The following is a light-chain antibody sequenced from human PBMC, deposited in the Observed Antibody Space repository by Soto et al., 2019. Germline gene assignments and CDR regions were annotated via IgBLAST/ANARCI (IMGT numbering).Light chain of an antibody. Sequence: QPVLTQPPSASGTPGQRVTISCSGSSSNIGRNTVNWYQQLPGTAPKLLIYLNNERPSGVPDRISGSKSGTSASLAISGLQSEDESDYYCAVWDDSLNGPVFGGGTKLTVL. CDR1: SSNIGRNT. J-gene: IGLJ2*01. V-gene: IGLV1-44*01. CDR2: LNN. CDR3: AVWDDSLNGPV.